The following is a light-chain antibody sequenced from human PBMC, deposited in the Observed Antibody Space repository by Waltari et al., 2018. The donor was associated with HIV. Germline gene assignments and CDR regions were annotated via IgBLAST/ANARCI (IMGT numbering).Light chain of an antibody. CDR1: QSMNSW. CDR2: KAS. CDR3: QQYNTYPVT. Sequence: DIQMTQSPSTLSASVGGRVTITCRASQSMNSWLAWYQQRPGKAPNLLIYKASDLESGVSSRFSGSGSGTEFILTISSLQPDDFATYYCQQYNTYPVTFGQGTRLEIK. J-gene: IGKJ2*01. V-gene: IGKV1-5*03.